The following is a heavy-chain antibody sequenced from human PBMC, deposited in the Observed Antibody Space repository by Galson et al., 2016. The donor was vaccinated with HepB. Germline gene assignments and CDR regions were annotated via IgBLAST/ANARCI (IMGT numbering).Heavy chain of an antibody. D-gene: IGHD5-24*01. Sequence: SVKVSCKASGFTFSTSTVQWVRQARGQRLEWIGWIVVGSGHTTYAQKFQERVTITRDLSPSTAYLELNALRSEDTAVYYCAAAVELATIPDYWGQGTLVTVSS. CDR2: IVVGSGHT. CDR1: GFTFSTST. CDR3: AAAVELATIPDY. J-gene: IGHJ4*02. V-gene: IGHV1-58*01.